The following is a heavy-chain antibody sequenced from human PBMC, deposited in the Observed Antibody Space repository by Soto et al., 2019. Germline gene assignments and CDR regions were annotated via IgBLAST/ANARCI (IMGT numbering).Heavy chain of an antibody. Sequence: SETLSLTCTVSGGSIRSYYLSWIRQHPGKGLEWIGYIYYSGSTNYNPSLKSRVTISVDTSKNQFSLKLSSVTAADTAVYYCARHYDILTGYYYYYGMDVWGQGTTVTVSS. CDR3: ARHYDILTGYYYYYGMDV. V-gene: IGHV4-59*08. CDR2: IYYSGST. J-gene: IGHJ6*02. CDR1: GGSIRSYY. D-gene: IGHD3-9*01.